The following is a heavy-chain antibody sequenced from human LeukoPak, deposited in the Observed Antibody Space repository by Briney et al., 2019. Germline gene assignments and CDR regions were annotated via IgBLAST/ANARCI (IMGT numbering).Heavy chain of an antibody. Sequence: ASVKVSCKASGYTFTSYGISWVRQAPGQGLEWMGIINPSGGSTSYAQKFQGRVTMTRDTSTSTVYMELSSLRSEDTAVYYCARDELRGAAVHWGQGTLVTVSS. CDR3: ARDELRGAAVH. D-gene: IGHD3-10*01. CDR1: GYTFTSYG. V-gene: IGHV1-46*01. CDR2: INPSGGST. J-gene: IGHJ4*02.